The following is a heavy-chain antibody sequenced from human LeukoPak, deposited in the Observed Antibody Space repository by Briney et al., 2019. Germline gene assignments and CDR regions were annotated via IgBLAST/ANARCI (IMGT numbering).Heavy chain of an antibody. V-gene: IGHV3-9*01. D-gene: IGHD1-7*01. CDR3: AKDMSITGTPFTFDY. CDR1: GFTFDDYA. CDR2: ISWNSGSI. Sequence: RPGGSLRLSCAAFGFTFDDYAMHWVRQAPGKGLEWVSGISWNSGSIGYADSVKGRFTISRDNAKNSLYLQMNSLRAEDTALYYCAKDMSITGTPFTFDYWGQGTLVTVSS. J-gene: IGHJ4*02.